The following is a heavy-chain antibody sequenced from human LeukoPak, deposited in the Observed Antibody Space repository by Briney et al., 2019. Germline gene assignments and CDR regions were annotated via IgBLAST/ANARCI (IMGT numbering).Heavy chain of an antibody. CDR2: IIPIFGTA. Sequence: SVKVSCKASGGTFTSYAISWVRQAPGQGLEWMGGIIPIFGTANYAQKFQGRVTITADESTSTAYMELSSLRSEDTAMYCCARGGQRMGYCSGGSCPNWFDPWGQGTLVTVSS. J-gene: IGHJ5*02. CDR1: GGTFTSYA. D-gene: IGHD2-15*01. V-gene: IGHV1-69*01. CDR3: ARGGQRMGYCSGGSCPNWFDP.